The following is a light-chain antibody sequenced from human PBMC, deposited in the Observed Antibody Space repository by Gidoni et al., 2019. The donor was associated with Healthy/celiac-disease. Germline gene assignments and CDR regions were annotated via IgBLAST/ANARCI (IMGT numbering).Light chain of an antibody. CDR3: QQFNSYPLLFT. CDR1: QGISSA. CDR2: DAS. Sequence: AIQLTQSPSSLSASVGDRVTITCRASQGISSALAWYQQKPGKAPKLLIYDASSLESGVPSRFSGSGSRTDFTLTISSLQPEDFATYYCQQFNSYPLLFTFGPRTKVDIK. V-gene: IGKV1-13*02. J-gene: IGKJ3*01.